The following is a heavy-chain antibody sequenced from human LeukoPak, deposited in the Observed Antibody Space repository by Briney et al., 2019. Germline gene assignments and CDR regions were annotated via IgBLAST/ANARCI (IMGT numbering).Heavy chain of an antibody. CDR1: GGSISSGGYY. V-gene: IGHV4-31*03. J-gene: IGHJ3*02. D-gene: IGHD6-19*01. Sequence: SETLSLTCTVSGGSISSGGYYWSWIRQHPGKGLEWIGYIYYSGSTYYNPSLKSRVTISVDTSKNQFSLKLSSVTAADTAVYYCARELYSSGWYRLDDAFDIWGQGTMVTVSS. CDR3: ARELYSSGWYRLDDAFDI. CDR2: IYYSGST.